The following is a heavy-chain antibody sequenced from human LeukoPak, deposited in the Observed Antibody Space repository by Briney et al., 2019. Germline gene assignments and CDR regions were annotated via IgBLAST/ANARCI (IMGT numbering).Heavy chain of an antibody. CDR3: AREGYDSSGYYYVGGYFDY. Sequence: SETLSLTCTVSGGSISSSSYYWGWIRQPPGKGLEWIGYIYYSGSTNYNPSLKSRVTISVDTSKNQFSLKLSSVTAADTAVYYCAREGYDSSGYYYVGGYFDYWGQGTLVTVSS. J-gene: IGHJ4*02. CDR2: IYYSGST. D-gene: IGHD3-22*01. V-gene: IGHV4-61*01. CDR1: GGSISSSSYY.